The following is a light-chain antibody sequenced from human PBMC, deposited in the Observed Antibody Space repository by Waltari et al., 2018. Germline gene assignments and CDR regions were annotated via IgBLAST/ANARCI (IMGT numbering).Light chain of an antibody. CDR3: HQSHTAPHT. CDR2: AAS. J-gene: IGKJ2*01. V-gene: IGKV1-39*01. CDR1: QTISTY. Sequence: DIQMTQSPSSLSASVGDSVTITCRASQTISTYLNWYQQTAGKAPKLLIYAASTLQSGVPSRFRGSGSGTDFTLTISSLQPEDFATCYCHQSHTAPHTFGQGTKLEIK.